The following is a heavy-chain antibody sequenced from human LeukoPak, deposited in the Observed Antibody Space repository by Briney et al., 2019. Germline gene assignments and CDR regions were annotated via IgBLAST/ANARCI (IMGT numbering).Heavy chain of an antibody. CDR3: ATSFFTFGGVTVISD. V-gene: IGHV1-46*01. D-gene: IGHD3-16*02. J-gene: IGHJ4*02. CDR1: GYTFTSYY. Sequence: ASVKVSCKASGYTFTSYYMHWVRQAPGQGLEWMGIINPSGGSTSYAQKFQGRVTMTRDTSTSTVYMELSSLRSEDTAVYYCATSFFTFGGVTVISDWGQGTLVTVSS. CDR2: INPSGGST.